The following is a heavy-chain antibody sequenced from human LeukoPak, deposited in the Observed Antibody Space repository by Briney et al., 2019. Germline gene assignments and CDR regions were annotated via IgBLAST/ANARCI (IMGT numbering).Heavy chain of an antibody. CDR1: GFTFSSYG. D-gene: IGHD3-9*01. J-gene: IGHJ5*02. CDR2: IRYDGSNK. CDR3: AKVGLRYFDWSTQT. Sequence: GGSLRLSCAASGFTFSSYGMHWVRQAPGKGLEWVAFIRYDGSNKYYADSVKGRFTISRDNSENTLYLQMNSLRAEDTAVYYCAKVGLRYFDWSTQTWGQGTLVTVSS. V-gene: IGHV3-30*02.